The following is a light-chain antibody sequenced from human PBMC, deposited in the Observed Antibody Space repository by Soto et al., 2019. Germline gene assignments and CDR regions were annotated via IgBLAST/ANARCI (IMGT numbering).Light chain of an antibody. CDR2: DNS. CDR1: YSNIGSNF. J-gene: IGLJ2*01. Sequence: QSVLTQSSSVSAAAGQKVSITCSGSYSNIGSNFVSWYQHFQGSAPKLVIYDNSQRTSGIPDRYSGSESGSSATRGITGLQPGDEDDYDCGTWNSSLSVVVFGGGTKLTVL. CDR3: GTWNSSLSVVV. V-gene: IGLV1-51*01.